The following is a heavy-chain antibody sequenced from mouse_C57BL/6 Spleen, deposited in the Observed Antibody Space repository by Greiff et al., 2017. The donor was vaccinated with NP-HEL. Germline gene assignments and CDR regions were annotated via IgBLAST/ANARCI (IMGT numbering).Heavy chain of an antibody. J-gene: IGHJ2*01. CDR2: ISSGGDYI. D-gene: IGHD4-1*01. CDR3: TRESELGSFDY. V-gene: IGHV5-9-1*02. Sequence: EVKLMESGEGLVKPGGSLKLSCAASGFTFSSYAMSWVRQTPEKRLEWVAYISSGGDYIYYADTVNGRFTISRDNARNTLYLQMSSLKSEDTAMYYCTRESELGSFDYWGQGTTLTVSS. CDR1: GFTFSSYA.